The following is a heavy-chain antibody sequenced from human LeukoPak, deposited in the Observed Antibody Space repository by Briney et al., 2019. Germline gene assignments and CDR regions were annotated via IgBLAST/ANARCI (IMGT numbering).Heavy chain of an antibody. CDR1: RFTFSSFS. J-gene: IGHJ4*02. Sequence: GGSLRLSCAASRFTFSSFSMNWVRQAPGKGLEWLSYIASSSSSMYYADSVKGRFTISRDNAKNSLYLQMNSLRAEDTAVYYCARVIGSYGDSAYWGQGTLVSVSS. V-gene: IGHV3-48*04. CDR3: ARVIGSYGDSAY. CDR2: IASSSSSM. D-gene: IGHD4-17*01.